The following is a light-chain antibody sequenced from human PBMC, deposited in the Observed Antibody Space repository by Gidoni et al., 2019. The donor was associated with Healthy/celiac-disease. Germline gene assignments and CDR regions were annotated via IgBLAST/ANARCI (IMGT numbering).Light chain of an antibody. CDR2: LGS. CDR1: QSLLHSNGYNY. CDR3: MQALQTPRT. V-gene: IGKV2-28*01. Sequence: DIVMTQSPLSLPVPPGEPASISCRSSQSLLHSNGYNYLDWYLQKPGQAPQLLIYLGSNRASGVPDRFSCIGSGTDFTLKISRVEAEDFGVYYCMQALQTPRTFGQGTKVEIK. J-gene: IGKJ1*01.